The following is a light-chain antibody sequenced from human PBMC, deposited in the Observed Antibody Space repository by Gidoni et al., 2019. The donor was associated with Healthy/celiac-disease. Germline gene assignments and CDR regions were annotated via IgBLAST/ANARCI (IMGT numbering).Light chain of an antibody. V-gene: IGKV1-8*01. CDR3: QQYYSYLPWT. CDR1: QGISSY. Sequence: AIRITQSPSSLSASTGDRVTITCRASQGISSYLAWYQQKPGKAPKLLIYAASTLQSGVPSRFSGSGSGTDFTLTISCLQSEDFATYYCQQYYSYLPWTFXQXTKVEIK. CDR2: AAS. J-gene: IGKJ1*01.